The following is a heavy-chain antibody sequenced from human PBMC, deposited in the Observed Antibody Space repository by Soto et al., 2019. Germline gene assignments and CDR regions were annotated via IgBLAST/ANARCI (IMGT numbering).Heavy chain of an antibody. Sequence: EVQLVQSGGGVVRPGESLTLSCAASGFTFEENGMTWVRQAPGKGLDWVSGINWNASTTSYADSVKGRFTVSRDNAKNSLFLKMNSLRAEDTAFYYCARRAPGNFYYWGQGTLVTVSS. CDR3: ARRAPGNFYY. V-gene: IGHV3-20*04. J-gene: IGHJ4*02. CDR2: INWNASTT. CDR1: GFTFEENG.